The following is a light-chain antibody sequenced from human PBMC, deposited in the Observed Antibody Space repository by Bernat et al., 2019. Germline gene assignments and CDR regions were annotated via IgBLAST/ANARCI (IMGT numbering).Light chain of an antibody. V-gene: IGLV2-23*02. J-gene: IGLJ3*02. Sequence: QSALTQSASVSGSPGQSITISCTGTTSDIDNYNYVSWYQQHPGKAPKLMIYDVSIRPSGVSDRFSGSKSGNTASLTISGLQAEDEADYYCCSYAGSSSWVFGGGTKLTVL. CDR1: TSDIDNYNY. CDR2: DVS. CDR3: CSYAGSSSWV.